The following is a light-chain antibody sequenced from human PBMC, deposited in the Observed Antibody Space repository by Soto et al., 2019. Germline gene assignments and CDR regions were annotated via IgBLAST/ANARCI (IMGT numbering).Light chain of an antibody. V-gene: IGKV3-20*01. Sequence: EIVLTQSPGTLSLSPGERATLSCRASQSVSSSYLAWYQQKPGQAPRLLIYGASSRATGIPDRFSGSGSGTDFTLTISRLEPEDSAVYYCQQYGSSSDTFGQGTKLEIK. CDR2: GAS. CDR1: QSVSSSY. J-gene: IGKJ2*01. CDR3: QQYGSSSDT.